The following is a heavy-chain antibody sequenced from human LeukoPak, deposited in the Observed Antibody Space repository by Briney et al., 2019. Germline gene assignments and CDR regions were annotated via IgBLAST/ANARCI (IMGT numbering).Heavy chain of an antibody. CDR3: ARVLRYCSGGNCYSGGLGYMDV. Sequence: GGSLRLSCAASGFTFSSYEMNWVRQAPGKGLEWVSYISSSGSTKYYADSVKGRFTISRDNAKNSLFLQMNSLRAEDTAAYYCARVLRYCSGGNCYSGGLGYMDVWGKGTTVTISS. D-gene: IGHD2-15*01. J-gene: IGHJ6*03. V-gene: IGHV3-48*03. CDR1: GFTFSSYE. CDR2: ISSSGSTK.